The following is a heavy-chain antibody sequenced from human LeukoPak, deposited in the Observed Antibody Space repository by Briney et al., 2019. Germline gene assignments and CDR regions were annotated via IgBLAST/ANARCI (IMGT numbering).Heavy chain of an antibody. V-gene: IGHV3-48*03. CDR2: ISSSVATM. Sequence: GGSPRLSCAASGFTFTIYEMNWVRQAPGKGLEWVSYISSSVATMYYADSVKGRFTISRDNAKNSLYLQMNSLRTEDTAVYYCARETDSTLFDYWGQGILVTVSS. J-gene: IGHJ4*02. D-gene: IGHD2-2*01. CDR1: GFTFTIYE. CDR3: ARETDSTLFDY.